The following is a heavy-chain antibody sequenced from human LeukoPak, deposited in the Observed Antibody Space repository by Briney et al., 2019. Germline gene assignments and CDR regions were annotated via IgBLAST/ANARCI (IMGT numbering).Heavy chain of an antibody. D-gene: IGHD1-26*01. V-gene: IGHV1-8*01. Sequence: ASVRVSCKASRCAFTSCDINWVRQATGQGLEWMGWMNPNSGNTGYAQKFQGRVTMTRNTSITTAYMELTSLRSEDTAVYYCARSPVGHNAWFDPWGQGTLVTVSS. CDR1: RCAFTSCD. CDR3: ARSPVGHNAWFDP. J-gene: IGHJ5*02. CDR2: MNPNSGNT.